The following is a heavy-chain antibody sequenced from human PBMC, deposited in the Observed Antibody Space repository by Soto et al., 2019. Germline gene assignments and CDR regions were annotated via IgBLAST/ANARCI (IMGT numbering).Heavy chain of an antibody. CDR1: GVTFSNYA. V-gene: IGHV3-23*01. D-gene: IGHD3-3*01. CDR2: ISGSGGRT. Sequence: EVQLLESGGGLVQPGGSLRLSCAASGVTFSNYAMTWVRQAPGKGLEWVAGISGSGGRTYHGDSVKGRFTISRDNSNDTLYLQMTSLRADDKAVYYCSRTIMIFGVGLDRGQGTLVTVSS. J-gene: IGHJ4*02. CDR3: SRTIMIFGVGLD.